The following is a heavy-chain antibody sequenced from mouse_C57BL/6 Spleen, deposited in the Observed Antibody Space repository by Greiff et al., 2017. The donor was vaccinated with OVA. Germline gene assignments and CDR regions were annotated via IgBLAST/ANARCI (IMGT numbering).Heavy chain of an antibody. Sequence: EVQVVESGPVLVKPGASVKMSCKASGYTFTDYYMNWVKQSHGKSLEWIGVINPYNGGTSYNQKFKGKATLTVDKSSSTAYMELNSLTSEDSAVYYCARGSSYDWGQGTTLTVSS. CDR2: INPYNGGT. D-gene: IGHD1-1*01. CDR3: ARGSSYD. V-gene: IGHV1-19*01. J-gene: IGHJ2*01. CDR1: GYTFTDYY.